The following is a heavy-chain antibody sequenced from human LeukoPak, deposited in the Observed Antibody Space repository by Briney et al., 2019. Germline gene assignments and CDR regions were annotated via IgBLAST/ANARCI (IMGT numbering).Heavy chain of an antibody. D-gene: IGHD4-17*01. CDR1: GFTFSSYA. CDR3: TRGSYGDYEY. V-gene: IGHV3-23*01. Sequence: GGSLRLSCAASGFTFSSYAMTWVRQAPGKGLEWVSGISGNGQNTYYADSVKGRFTISRDNAQNSLYLQMNSLRAEDTAVYYCTRGSYGDYEYWGQGTLVTVSS. J-gene: IGHJ4*02. CDR2: ISGNGQNT.